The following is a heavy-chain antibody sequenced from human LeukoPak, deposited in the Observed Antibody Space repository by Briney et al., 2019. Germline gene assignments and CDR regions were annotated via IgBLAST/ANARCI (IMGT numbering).Heavy chain of an antibody. CDR3: ATGTYRERFYS. D-gene: IGHD3-16*02. J-gene: IGHJ4*02. CDR2: MNQDGRER. V-gene: IGHV3-7*01. Sequence: GGSLRLSCAASGCSFSNNWMFWVRQAPGKGLEWVATMNQDGRERFYVDSVKGRFTISRDNTKNSLYLQINSLRAEDTAMYFCATGTYRERFYSWGQGTLVTVSS. CDR1: GCSFSNNW.